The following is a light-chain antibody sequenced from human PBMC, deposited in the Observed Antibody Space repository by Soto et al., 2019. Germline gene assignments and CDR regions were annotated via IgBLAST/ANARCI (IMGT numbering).Light chain of an antibody. CDR3: SSFTGSTTLV. Sequence: QSALTQAASVSGSLGQSITMFCTGTSNDVGGYDYVSWYQQHPGKAPKLIIYEVSNRPSGISNRFSGSKSANTASLTISGLQAEDEAEYYCSSFTGSTTLVFGGGTKLTVL. CDR2: EVS. J-gene: IGLJ2*01. V-gene: IGLV2-14*01. CDR1: SNDVGGYDY.